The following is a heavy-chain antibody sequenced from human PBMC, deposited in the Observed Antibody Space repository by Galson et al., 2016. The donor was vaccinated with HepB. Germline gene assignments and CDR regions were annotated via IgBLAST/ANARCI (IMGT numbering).Heavy chain of an antibody. Sequence: SLRLSCAASGFTFGDHYMNWVRQAPGKGLEWVSRIGTDWRSNYADSVKGRFTISRDNSKNTLYLQMNSLRAEDTAIYYCARDRDARPYDYWGQGTLVIVSS. V-gene: IGHV3-74*01. CDR2: IGTDWRS. CDR3: ARDRDARPYDY. CDR1: GFTFGDHY. D-gene: IGHD5-24*01. J-gene: IGHJ4*02.